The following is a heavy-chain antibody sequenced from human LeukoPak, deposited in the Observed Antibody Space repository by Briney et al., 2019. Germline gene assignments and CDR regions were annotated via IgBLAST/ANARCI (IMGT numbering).Heavy chain of an antibody. J-gene: IGHJ5*02. CDR1: GFTFSSYA. CDR2: IHTSGDT. V-gene: IGHV3-23*05. D-gene: IGHD4-17*01. Sequence: GGSLRLSCAASGFTFSSYAMSWVRQAPGKGLEWVSAIHTSGDTCYADSVKGRFTISRDTSKNTLYLQINSLRVEDTAVYYCIVFGDSNHWGQGTLVTVSS. CDR3: IVFGDSNH.